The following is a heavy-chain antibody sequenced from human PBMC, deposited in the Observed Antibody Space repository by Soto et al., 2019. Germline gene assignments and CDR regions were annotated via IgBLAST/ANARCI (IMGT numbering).Heavy chain of an antibody. Sequence: EVQLVESGGGLVQPGGSLRLSCAASGFTFSSHWMHWVRQVPGKGLVWVSRIKSDGSSTAYADSVKGRFTISRDNAKNNLYLQMNSLRVEDSAVYYCARDRPEILYPTDHPKFDYWGQGTLVTVSS. D-gene: IGHD3-10*01. CDR2: IKSDGSST. J-gene: IGHJ4*02. CDR3: ARDRPEILYPTDHPKFDY. CDR1: GFTFSSHW. V-gene: IGHV3-74*01.